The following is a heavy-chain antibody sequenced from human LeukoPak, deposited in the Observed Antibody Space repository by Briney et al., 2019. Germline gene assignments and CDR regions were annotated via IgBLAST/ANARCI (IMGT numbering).Heavy chain of an antibody. D-gene: IGHD5-18*01. CDR1: GYSFTSCW. Sequence: PGESLKISCKGSGYSFTSCWIGWVRQMPGKGLEWMGIIYPGDSDTRYSPSFQGQVTISADKSISTAYLQWSSLKASDTAMYYCARRGGYSYGPDPYGMDVWGQGTTVTVSS. CDR2: IYPGDSDT. CDR3: ARRGGYSYGPDPYGMDV. V-gene: IGHV5-51*01. J-gene: IGHJ6*02.